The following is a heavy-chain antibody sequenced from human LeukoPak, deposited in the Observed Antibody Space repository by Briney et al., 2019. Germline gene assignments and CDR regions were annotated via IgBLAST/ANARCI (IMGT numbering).Heavy chain of an antibody. J-gene: IGHJ4*02. CDR3: ARDSYPRD. V-gene: IGHV3-53*01. CDR2: IQTNENT. CDR1: GFIVSSSY. D-gene: IGHD3-16*02. Sequence: GGSLRLSCAASGFIVSSSYMSWVRQAPGKGLEWVSLIQTNENTYYADSVTGRFTISRDDSKNTLYLEMNSLRAEDTAVYYCARDSYPRDWGQGTLVTVSS.